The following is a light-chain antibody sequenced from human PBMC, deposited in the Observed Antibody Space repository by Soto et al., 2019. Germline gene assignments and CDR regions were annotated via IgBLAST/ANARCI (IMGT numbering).Light chain of an antibody. CDR2: DAP. J-gene: IGKJ5*01. V-gene: IGKV1-5*01. CDR3: QQYNTYST. CDR1: QNIRNL. Sequence: DIHMPQSPPSLSASLGDRVPITCRASQNIRNLLAWYQQKPGKAPKPLIYDAPTLKTGVPSRFSGSGSGSEFNFTITGLQPDDFATYFCQQYNTYSTFGQGTRLEI.